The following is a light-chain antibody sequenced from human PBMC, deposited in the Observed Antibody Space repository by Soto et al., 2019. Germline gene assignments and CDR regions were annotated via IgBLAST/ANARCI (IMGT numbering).Light chain of an antibody. J-gene: IGKJ5*01. CDR3: QQYGGSPRIT. CDR2: STS. CDR1: QRVSSDS. V-gene: IGKV3-20*01. Sequence: EIVLTPSQDTLSLSPCERATLSFSAIQRVSSDSLAWYQQQPGQAPRLLIYSTSNRATGIPDRFSGSGSGTDFTLIINRLEPEDVAIYYCQQYGGSPRITFGQGTRLEI.